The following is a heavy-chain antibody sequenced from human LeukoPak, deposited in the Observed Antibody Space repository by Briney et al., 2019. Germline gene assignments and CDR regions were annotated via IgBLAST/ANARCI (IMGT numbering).Heavy chain of an antibody. CDR2: IFYSGIS. D-gene: IGHD4-23*01. Sequence: PSETLSLTCTVSGGSVSPHYWSWIRQPPGRGLEWIGYIFYSGISNYNPSLKSRVTISVDTSRNQLSLKLSSVTAADTAVYYCARLTDYGGNSGFDYWGQGTLVTVSS. J-gene: IGHJ4*02. CDR1: GGSVSPHY. CDR3: ARLTDYGGNSGFDY. V-gene: IGHV4-59*08.